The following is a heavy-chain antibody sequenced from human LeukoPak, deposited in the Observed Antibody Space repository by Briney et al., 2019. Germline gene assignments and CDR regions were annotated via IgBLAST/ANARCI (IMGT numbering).Heavy chain of an antibody. D-gene: IGHD5-18*01. J-gene: IGHJ6*03. CDR2: IYYSGST. V-gene: IGHV4-39*01. Sequence: SETLSLTCTVSGGSISSSSYYWGWIRQPPGKGLEWIGSIYYSGSTYYNPSLKSRVTISVDTSKNQFSLKLSSVTAADTAVYYCARLQRGYSYGYYYYYYMDVWGEGTTVTVSS. CDR3: ARLQRGYSYGYYYYYYMDV. CDR1: GGSISSSSYY.